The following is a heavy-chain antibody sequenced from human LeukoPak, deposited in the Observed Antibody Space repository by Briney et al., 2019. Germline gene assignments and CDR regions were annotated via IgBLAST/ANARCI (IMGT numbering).Heavy chain of an antibody. D-gene: IGHD6-13*01. J-gene: IGHJ4*02. V-gene: IGHV4-34*01. CDR3: ARDPYSSSWYFGCFDY. CDR2: INHSGST. CDR1: GGSFSGYY. Sequence: SETLSLTCAVYGGSFSGYYWSWIRQPPGKGLEWTGEINHSGSTNYNPSLKSRVTISVDTSKNQFSLKLSSVTAADTAVYYCARDPYSSSWYFGCFDYWGQGTLVTVSS.